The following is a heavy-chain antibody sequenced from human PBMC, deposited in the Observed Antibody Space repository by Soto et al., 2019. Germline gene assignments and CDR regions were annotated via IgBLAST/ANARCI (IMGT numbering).Heavy chain of an antibody. Sequence: QGQLVHSGAEVKKPGSSVKVSCKASGGTFSSYAISWVRQAPGQGLEWMGGIIPIFGTANYAQKFQGRVTITADESTSTAYLEVSSLRSEDTAVYYCARSGSSSFDFDYWGQGTLVTVSS. V-gene: IGHV1-69*01. CDR1: GGTFSSYA. D-gene: IGHD6-6*01. CDR2: IIPIFGTA. CDR3: ARSGSSSFDFDY. J-gene: IGHJ4*02.